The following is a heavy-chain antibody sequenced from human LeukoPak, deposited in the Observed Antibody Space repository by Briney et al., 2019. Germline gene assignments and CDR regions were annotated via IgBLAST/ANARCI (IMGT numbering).Heavy chain of an antibody. CDR1: GVSISSSNSY. D-gene: IGHD3-9*01. J-gene: IGHJ6*03. CDR2: IYYSGNT. Sequence: SETLSLTCTVSGVSISSSNSYWGWIRQPPGTGLEWVGSIYYSGNTYYNASLKSQVSISIDTSKNQFSLKLSSVTAADTAVYYCARAVTKYYDILTGYSFYYYYYMDVWGKGTTVTISS. V-gene: IGHV4-39*07. CDR3: ARAVTKYYDILTGYSFYYYYYMDV.